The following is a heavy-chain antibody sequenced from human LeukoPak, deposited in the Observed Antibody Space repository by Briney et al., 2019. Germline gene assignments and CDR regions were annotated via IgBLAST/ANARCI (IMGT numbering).Heavy chain of an antibody. CDR1: GFTFSNHF. D-gene: IGHD2-15*01. V-gene: IGHV3-21*01. CDR3: AREHCSGGSCYSISDY. J-gene: IGHJ4*02. Sequence: PGGSLRLSCSTSGFTFSNHFMHWVRQAPGKGLEWVSSISSSSSYIYYADSVKGRFTTSRDNAKNSLYLQMNSLRAEDTAVYYCAREHCSGGSCYSISDYWGQGTLVTVSS. CDR2: ISSSSSYI.